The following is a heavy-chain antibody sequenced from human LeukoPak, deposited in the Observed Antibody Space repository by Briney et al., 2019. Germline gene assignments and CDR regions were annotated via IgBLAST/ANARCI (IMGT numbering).Heavy chain of an antibody. CDR3: ARGDGGYYYYYMDV. CDR1: GGTFSSYA. Sequence: ASVKVSCKASGGTFSSYAISWVRQAPGQGLEWMGGIIPIFGTANYAQKFQGRVTITADESTSTAYMELSSLRSEDTAVYYCARGDGGYYYYYMDVWGKRTTVTVSS. D-gene: IGHD4-23*01. CDR2: IIPIFGTA. V-gene: IGHV1-69*13. J-gene: IGHJ6*03.